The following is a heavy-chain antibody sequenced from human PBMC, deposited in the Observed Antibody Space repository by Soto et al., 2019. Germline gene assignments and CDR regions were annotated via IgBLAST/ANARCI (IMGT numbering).Heavy chain of an antibody. CDR1: GFTFSSYG. CDR3: AKGPHDYGDHLFDY. CDR2: ISYDGSNK. Sequence: PGGSLRLSCAASGFTFSSYGMHWVRQAPGKGLEWVAVISYDGSNKYYADSVKGRFTISRDNSKNTLYLQMNSLRAEDTAVYYCAKGPHDYGDHLFDYWGQGTLVTVSS. V-gene: IGHV3-30*18. J-gene: IGHJ4*02. D-gene: IGHD4-17*01.